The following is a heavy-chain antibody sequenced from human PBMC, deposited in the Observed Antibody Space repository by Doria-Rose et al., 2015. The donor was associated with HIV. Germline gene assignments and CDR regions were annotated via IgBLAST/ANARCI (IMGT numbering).Heavy chain of an antibody. CDR2: IFSDDEI. CDR3: ARIKSSRWYHKYYFDF. V-gene: IGHV2-26*01. Sequence: LVKPTETLTLTCTVSGVSLSSPGMGVSWIRQPPGKALEWLANIFSDDEISYKTSLKSRLTISRGTSKSQVVLTMTDMDPVDTATYYCARIKSSRWYHKYYFDFWGQGTLVIVSA. J-gene: IGHJ4*02. CDR1: GVSLSSPGMG. D-gene: IGHD6-13*01.